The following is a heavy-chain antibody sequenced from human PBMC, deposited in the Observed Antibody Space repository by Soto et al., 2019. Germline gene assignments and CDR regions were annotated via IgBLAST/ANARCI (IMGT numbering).Heavy chain of an antibody. J-gene: IGHJ4*02. V-gene: IGHV3-23*01. CDR3: AKTVPGTKY. CDR1: GFTFISYA. CDR2: ISISGDST. D-gene: IGHD6-19*01. Sequence: WGSLRLSCAASGFTFISYAISWVRQSPVKWLEWVSGISISGDSTYYADSVEGRFTISRDNSKNTLYLQMNSLRAEDTAVYYCAKTVPGTKYWGQGTLVTVSS.